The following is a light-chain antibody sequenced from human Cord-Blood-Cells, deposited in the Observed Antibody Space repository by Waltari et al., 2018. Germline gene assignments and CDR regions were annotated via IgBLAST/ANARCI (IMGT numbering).Light chain of an antibody. V-gene: IGLV2-14*01. CDR1: SSDVGGYNY. CDR2: DVS. Sequence: QSALTQPASVSGSPGQSITISCIGTSSDVGGYNYVSWYQQHPGKAPKLMIYDVSNRPSGFSNRFSGSKSGNTASLTISGLQAEDEADYYCSSYTSSSTLDVFGTGTKVTVL. CDR3: SSYTSSSTLDV. J-gene: IGLJ1*01.